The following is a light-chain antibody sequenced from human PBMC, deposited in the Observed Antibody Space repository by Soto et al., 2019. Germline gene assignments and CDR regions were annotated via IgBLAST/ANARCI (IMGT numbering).Light chain of an antibody. Sequence: DIQLTQSPSTLSASIGDTVTITCRASLSISGWLAWYQQVPGKAPKLLIFNAFTLQRGVPSRFRGGGSGTEFTLTISSLHPDDSAIYYCQQYNSYPWTFGLGTKVEI. CDR1: LSISGW. CDR3: QQYNSYPWT. V-gene: IGKV1-5*01. J-gene: IGKJ1*01. CDR2: NAF.